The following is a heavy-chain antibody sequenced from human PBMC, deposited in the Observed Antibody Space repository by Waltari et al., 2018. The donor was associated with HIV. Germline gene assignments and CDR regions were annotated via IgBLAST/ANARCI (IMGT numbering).Heavy chain of an antibody. CDR2: IYYSGST. CDR3: ARRGYCSSISCYRPRYFDY. J-gene: IGHJ4*02. Sequence: QLQLQESGPGLVKPSETLSLTCTVSGCSISGSSYYWGWIRQPPGKGLEWIGNIYYSGSTYYNPSLKSRVTISVDTSKNQSSLKLSSVTAADTAVYYCARRGYCSSISCYRPRYFDYWGQGTLVTVSS. CDR1: GCSISGSSYY. V-gene: IGHV4-39*01. D-gene: IGHD2-2*01.